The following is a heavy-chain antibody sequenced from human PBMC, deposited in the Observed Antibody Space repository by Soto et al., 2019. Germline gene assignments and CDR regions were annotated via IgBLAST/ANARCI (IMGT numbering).Heavy chain of an antibody. V-gene: IGHV1-69*15. CDR1: VGTLSNYA. Sequence: QVQLVQSGAEVKKPGSSVKVSCKASVGTLSNYAISWVRKAPGHGLDWMGRIIPIFGTANYAQKFQGRVTITADESTSTATIGLSSLKSEDTAIYHCTVGTVERVTTRMKPSDPCGQGTLVTVSS. CDR3: TVGTVERVTTRMKPSDP. D-gene: IGHD5-12*01. J-gene: IGHJ5*02. CDR2: IIPIFGTA.